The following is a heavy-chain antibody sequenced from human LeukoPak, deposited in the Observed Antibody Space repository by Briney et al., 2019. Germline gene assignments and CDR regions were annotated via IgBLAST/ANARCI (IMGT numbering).Heavy chain of an antibody. J-gene: IGHJ4*02. Sequence: PSGTLSLTCTASGGSMSSYYWSWIRQPPGKGLEWIGSIYYSGSTKYNPSLKSRVTISVDTSKNQFSLKLSSVTAADTAVYYCARGARAGYNLEPFDYWGQGTLVTVSS. D-gene: IGHD5-24*01. V-gene: IGHV4-59*08. CDR1: GGSMSSYY. CDR2: IYYSGST. CDR3: ARGARAGYNLEPFDY.